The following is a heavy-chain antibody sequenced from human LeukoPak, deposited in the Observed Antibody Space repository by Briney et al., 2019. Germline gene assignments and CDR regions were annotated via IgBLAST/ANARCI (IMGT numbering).Heavy chain of an antibody. Sequence: SETLSLTCTVSGGSISSYYWSWIRQPAGKGLEWIGRIYTSGSTNYNPSLKSRVTMSVDTSKNQFSLKLSSVTAADTAVYYCARVASSGWHSRYFDYWGQGTLVTVSS. D-gene: IGHD6-19*01. J-gene: IGHJ4*02. CDR2: IYTSGST. CDR1: GGSISSYY. CDR3: ARVASSGWHSRYFDY. V-gene: IGHV4-4*07.